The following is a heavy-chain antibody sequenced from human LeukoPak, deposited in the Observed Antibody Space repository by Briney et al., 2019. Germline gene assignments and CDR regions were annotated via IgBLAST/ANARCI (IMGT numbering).Heavy chain of an antibody. CDR1: GGSVSNYY. V-gene: IGHV4-59*08. D-gene: IGHD6-6*01. CDR3: ARHFAYSSSSYFDY. CDR2: VYYTGST. J-gene: IGHJ4*02. Sequence: SETLSLTCSVSGGSVSNYYWSWIRQPPGKGLEWIGYVYYTGSTNYNPSLKSRVTMFEDKSKNQSSRRLYSVTVADTAVYYCARHFAYSSSSYFDYWGQGSLVTVSS.